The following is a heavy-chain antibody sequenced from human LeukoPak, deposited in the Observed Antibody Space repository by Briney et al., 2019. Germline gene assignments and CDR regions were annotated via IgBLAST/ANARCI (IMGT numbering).Heavy chain of an antibody. D-gene: IGHD7-27*01. CDR3: ARKNAGDLTP. V-gene: IGHV1-2*02. CDR1: GGTFSSYA. Sequence: ASVKVSCKASGGTFSSYAISWVRQAPGQGLEWMGWINPNSGGTNYAQKFQGRVTMTRDTSISTAYMELSRLRSDDTAVYYCARKNAGDLTPWGQGTLVTVSS. CDR2: INPNSGGT. J-gene: IGHJ5*02.